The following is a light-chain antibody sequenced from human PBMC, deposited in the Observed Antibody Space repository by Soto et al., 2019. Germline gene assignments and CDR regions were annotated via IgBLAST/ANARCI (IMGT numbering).Light chain of an antibody. Sequence: EIVLTQSPATLSLSPGERATLSCGASQSVSSSNLAWYQQRPGLAPRLLIYDASYRATGIPDRFSGSGSGTDFTLTISRLEPEDFAVYYCQQYGSSPQTFGQGTKLEIK. J-gene: IGKJ2*01. CDR3: QQYGSSPQT. CDR2: DAS. V-gene: IGKV3D-20*01. CDR1: QSVSSSN.